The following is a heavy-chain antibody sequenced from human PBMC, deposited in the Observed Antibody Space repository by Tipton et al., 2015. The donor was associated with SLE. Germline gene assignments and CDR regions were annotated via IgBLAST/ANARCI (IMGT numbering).Heavy chain of an antibody. J-gene: IGHJ5*02. CDR1: GGSMSTYY. Sequence: TLSLICTVSGGSMSTYYWNWIRQFPGKGLEWIGYFYYSGSTSYNPSLKSRVTISLDKSKNQFSLKLSSVTAADTAVYYCARGGTVFGVVLNWFDPWGQGTLVTVSS. CDR2: FYYSGST. V-gene: IGHV4-59*01. D-gene: IGHD3-3*01. CDR3: ARGGTVFGVVLNWFDP.